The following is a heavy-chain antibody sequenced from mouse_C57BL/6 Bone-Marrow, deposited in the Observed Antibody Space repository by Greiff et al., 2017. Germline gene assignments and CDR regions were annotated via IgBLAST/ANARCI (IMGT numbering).Heavy chain of an antibody. CDR3: AREGLRRASRDY. J-gene: IGHJ4*01. CDR2: IWSGGST. CDR1: GFSLTSYG. Sequence: QVQLQQSGPGLVQPSQSLSITCTVSGFSLTSYGVHWVRQSPGKGLEWLGVIWSGGSTDYNAAFISRLSISKDNSKSQFFFKMNSLQADDTAIYYCAREGLRRASRDYWGQGTSVTVSS. V-gene: IGHV2-2*01. D-gene: IGHD2-2*01.